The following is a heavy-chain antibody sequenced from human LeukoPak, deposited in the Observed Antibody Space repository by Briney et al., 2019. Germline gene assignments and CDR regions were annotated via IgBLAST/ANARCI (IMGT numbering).Heavy chain of an antibody. Sequence: SETLSLTCAVSGASISSSNWWTWVRQTPGKGLEWIGEIYHSGTTNYNPSLKSRVTISVDKSKNQFSLNLGSVTAADTAVYHCTRKYLTITGTINWFDPWGQGTLVTVSS. J-gene: IGHJ5*02. CDR2: IYHSGTT. CDR1: GASISSSNW. V-gene: IGHV4-4*02. CDR3: TRKYLTITGTINWFDP. D-gene: IGHD1-7*01.